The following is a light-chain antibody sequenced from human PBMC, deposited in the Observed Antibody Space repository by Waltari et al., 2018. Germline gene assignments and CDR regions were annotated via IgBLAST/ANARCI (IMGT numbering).Light chain of an antibody. CDR1: QSVSSF. J-gene: IGKJ4*01. V-gene: IGKV3-15*01. CDR3: QQYNDWPPLT. CDR2: GAS. Sequence: EVVMTQSPATLSVSPGERATLSCRASQSVSSFVAGYQQKPGQAPRLLIYGASTRATGIPARFSGSGSGTEFTLTISSLQSEDFAVYYCQQYNDWPPLTFGGGTKVEIK.